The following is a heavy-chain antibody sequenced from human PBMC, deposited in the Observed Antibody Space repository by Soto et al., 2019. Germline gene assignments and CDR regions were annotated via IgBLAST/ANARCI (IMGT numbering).Heavy chain of an antibody. D-gene: IGHD2-15*01. Sequence: PSETLSLTCAVSGGSISSSNWWSWVRQPPGKGLEWIGEIYHSGSTNYNPSLKSRVTISVDKSKNQFSLKLSSVTAADTAVYYCARDPGAVVAATPGYNWFDPWGQGTLVTVSS. CDR2: IYHSGST. CDR3: ARDPGAVVAATPGYNWFDP. V-gene: IGHV4-4*02. CDR1: GGSISSSNW. J-gene: IGHJ5*02.